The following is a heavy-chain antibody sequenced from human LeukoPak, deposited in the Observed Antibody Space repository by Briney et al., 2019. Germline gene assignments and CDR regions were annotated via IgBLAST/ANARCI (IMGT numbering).Heavy chain of an antibody. V-gene: IGHV4-34*01. CDR3: ARGVGYYYDSSGYSPSVYYYYYYMDV. D-gene: IGHD3-22*01. CDR1: GGSFSGYY. J-gene: IGHJ6*03. Sequence: SETLSLTCAVYGGSFSGYYWSWIRQPPGKGPEWIGEINHSGSTNYNPSLKSRVTISVDTSKNQFSLKLSSVTAADTAVYYCARGVGYYYDSSGYSPSVYYYYYYMDVWGKGTTVTVSS. CDR2: INHSGST.